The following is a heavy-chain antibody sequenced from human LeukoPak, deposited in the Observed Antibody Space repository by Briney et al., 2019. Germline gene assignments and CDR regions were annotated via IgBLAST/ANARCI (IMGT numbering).Heavy chain of an antibody. J-gene: IGHJ4*02. CDR1: GGSISSYY. Sequence: SETLSLTCTVSGGSISSYYWSWIRQPPGKGLEWIGYIYYSGSTNYNPSLKSRVTISVDTSKNQFSLKLSSVTAADTAVYYCARHGAGTTADYWGQGTLVTVSS. D-gene: IGHD1-1*01. CDR3: ARHGAGTTADY. V-gene: IGHV4-59*08. CDR2: IYYSGST.